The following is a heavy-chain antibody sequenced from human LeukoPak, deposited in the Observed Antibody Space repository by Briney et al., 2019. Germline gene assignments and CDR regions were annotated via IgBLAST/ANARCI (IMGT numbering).Heavy chain of an antibody. CDR2: INHSGST. CDR3: ARGNQWRSSFDY. V-gene: IGHV4-34*01. D-gene: IGHD6-19*01. J-gene: IGHJ4*02. Sequence: SETLSLTCAVYGGSFSGYYWSWIRQPPGKGLEWIGEINHSGSTNYNPSLKSRVTISVDTSKNQFSLKLSSVTAADTAVYYCARGNQWRSSFDYWGQGTLVTVSS. CDR1: GGSFSGYY.